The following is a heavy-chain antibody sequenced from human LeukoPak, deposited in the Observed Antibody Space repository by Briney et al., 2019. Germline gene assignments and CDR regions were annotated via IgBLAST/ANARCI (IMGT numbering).Heavy chain of an antibody. J-gene: IGHJ4*02. CDR1: GFTFSSYW. V-gene: IGHV3-7*03. CDR3: ARDPSYYGSGSYLY. D-gene: IGHD3-10*01. CDR2: IKQDGSEK. Sequence: GGSLRLSCAASGFTFSSYWMSWVRQAPGKGLEWVATIKQDGSEKYYVDSVMGRFTLSRDNAKNSLYLQMNSLRAEDTALYYCARDPSYYGSGSYLYWGQGTLVTVSS.